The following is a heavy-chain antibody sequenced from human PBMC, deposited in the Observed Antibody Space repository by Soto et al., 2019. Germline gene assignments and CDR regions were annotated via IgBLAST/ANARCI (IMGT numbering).Heavy chain of an antibody. Sequence: PGGSLRLSCAASGFTFSTYEMNWVRQAPGKGLEWVSYISSSSSAIYYADSVKGRFTISRDNAKSSLYLQMNSLRADDTAVYYCARDLVGPTHSDCWGHGTLVTVS. CDR2: ISSSSSAI. V-gene: IGHV3-48*03. CDR1: GFTFSTYE. D-gene: IGHD1-26*01. J-gene: IGHJ4*01. CDR3: ARDLVGPTHSDC.